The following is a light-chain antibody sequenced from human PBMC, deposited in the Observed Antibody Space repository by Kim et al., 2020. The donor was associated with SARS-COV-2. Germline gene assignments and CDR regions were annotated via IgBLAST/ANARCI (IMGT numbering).Light chain of an antibody. V-gene: IGKV2-30*01. Sequence: PASISCRSSESLVDSDGNTYLSWFQQRPGRSPRRLLYKVSNRDSGVPDRFSGSGSGTDFTLKISRVEAEDVGIYYCLQGSHWPWTFGQGTKVDIK. CDR2: KVS. CDR1: ESLVDSDGNTY. J-gene: IGKJ1*01. CDR3: LQGSHWPWT.